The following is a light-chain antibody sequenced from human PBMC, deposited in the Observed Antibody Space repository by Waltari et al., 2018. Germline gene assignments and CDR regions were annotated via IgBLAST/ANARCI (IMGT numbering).Light chain of an antibody. Sequence: QLVLTQSPSASASLGASVKLTCTLSSGHSSNVLAWHQQRPEKGPRYLMKVNSDGSHSKGDEIPDRFSGSSSGAERYLTISNLQSEDEADYYCQTGGHGTWVFGGGTKLTVL. CDR1: SGHSSNV. J-gene: IGLJ3*02. CDR3: QTGGHGTWV. V-gene: IGLV4-69*01. CDR2: VNSDGSH.